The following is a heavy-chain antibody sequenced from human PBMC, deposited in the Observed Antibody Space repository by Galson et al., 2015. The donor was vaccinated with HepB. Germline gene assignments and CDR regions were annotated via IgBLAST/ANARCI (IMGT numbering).Heavy chain of an antibody. D-gene: IGHD2-2*01. CDR3: ATNTPAAVMRASGMDV. V-gene: IGHV3-21*01. CDR2: MSSSTNYI. Sequence: SLRLSCAASGSILSSYSMNWVRQAPGKGLEWVSSMSSSTNYIYYADSVKGRFTVSIVNAKNSLFLQMSSLRAEDTAVYYCATNTPAAVMRASGMDVWGQGTAVTVSS. CDR1: GSILSSYS. J-gene: IGHJ6*02.